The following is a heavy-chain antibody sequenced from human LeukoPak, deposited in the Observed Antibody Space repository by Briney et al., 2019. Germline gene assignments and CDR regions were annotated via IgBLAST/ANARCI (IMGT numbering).Heavy chain of an antibody. CDR1: GGTFSSYA. CDR3: ARDFFGIAAAGTYIDY. Sequence: SVKVSCKASGGTFSSYAISWVRQAPGQGLEWMGRITPILGIANYAQKFQGRVTVTADKSTSTAYMELRSLRSEDTAVYYCARDFFGIAAAGTYIDYWGQGTLVTVSS. V-gene: IGHV1-69*04. CDR2: ITPILGIA. J-gene: IGHJ4*02. D-gene: IGHD6-13*01.